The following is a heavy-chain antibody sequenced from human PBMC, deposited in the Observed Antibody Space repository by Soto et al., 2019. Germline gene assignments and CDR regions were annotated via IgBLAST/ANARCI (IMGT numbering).Heavy chain of an antibody. CDR2: IYYSGST. V-gene: IGHV4-31*03. Sequence: QVQLQESGPGLVKPSQTLSLTCTVSGGSISSGGYYWSWIRQHPGKGLEWIGYIYYSGSTYYNPSLICRVTISVATSKNQFSLMLSSVTAADTAVYYCAREVATMVRTRKYYYYYGMDVWGQGTTVTVSS. CDR1: GGSISSGGYY. J-gene: IGHJ6*02. D-gene: IGHD3-10*01. CDR3: AREVATMVRTRKYYYYYGMDV.